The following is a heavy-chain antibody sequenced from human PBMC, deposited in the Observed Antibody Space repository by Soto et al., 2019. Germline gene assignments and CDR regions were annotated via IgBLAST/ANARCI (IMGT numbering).Heavy chain of an antibody. J-gene: IGHJ4*02. CDR3: MLGSGWKDFDY. V-gene: IGHV4-39*01. D-gene: IGHD3-22*01. Sequence: QLQLKESGPGLVKPSETLSLTCTVSGGSISGSSYYWGWIRQPPGKGLEWIGNIYYSGSTYYNPSLKSRVTISVDTSKNQFSLNLSSVTAADTAVYYCMLGSGWKDFDYWGQGTLVTVSS. CDR2: IYYSGST. CDR1: GGSISGSSYY.